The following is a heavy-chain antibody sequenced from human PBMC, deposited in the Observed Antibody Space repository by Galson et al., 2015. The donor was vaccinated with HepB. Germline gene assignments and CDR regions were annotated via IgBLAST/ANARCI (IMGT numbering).Heavy chain of an antibody. D-gene: IGHD1-14*01. CDR3: ARDNRDWYFDL. J-gene: IGHJ2*01. CDR1: GFTFSSYS. Sequence: SLRLSCAASGFTFSSYSMNWVRQAPGKGLEWVSYISSSSSTIYYADSVKGRFTISRDNAKNSLYLQMNSLRAEDTAVYYCARDNRDWYFDLWGRGTLVTVSS. V-gene: IGHV3-48*01. CDR2: ISSSSSTI.